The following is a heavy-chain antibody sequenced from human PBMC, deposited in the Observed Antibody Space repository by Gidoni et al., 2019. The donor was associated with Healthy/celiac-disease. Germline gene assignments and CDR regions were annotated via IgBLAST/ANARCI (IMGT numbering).Heavy chain of an antibody. CDR3: AKVGYCSGGSCYNNPKVLPRKYYYGMDV. J-gene: IGHJ6*02. V-gene: IGHV4-4*07. CDR2: IYTSGST. Sequence: QVQLQESGPGLRKPPETLSPTCTVSGGSISSYNWRWIRPPAGKGLEWIGRIYTSGSTNYNPSLKSRVTMSVDTSKNQFSLKLSSVTAADTAVYYCAKVGYCSGGSCYNNPKVLPRKYYYGMDVWGQGTTVTVSS. CDR1: GGSISSYN. D-gene: IGHD2-15*01.